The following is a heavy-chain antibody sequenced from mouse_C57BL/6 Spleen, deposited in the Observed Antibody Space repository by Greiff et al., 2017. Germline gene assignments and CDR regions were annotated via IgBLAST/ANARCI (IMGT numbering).Heavy chain of an antibody. CDR3: ARAGDSGAAFAD. Sequence: VQLQQPGAELVRPGTSVKLSCKASGYTFTSYWMHWVKQRPGQGLEWIGVIDPSDGNTNYNQKFKGKATLTVDTSSSTAYMQLSSLTSEDSAVYYCARAGDSGAAFADWGQGTLVTVSA. CDR2: IDPSDGNT. V-gene: IGHV1-59*01. CDR1: GYTFTSYW. J-gene: IGHJ3*01.